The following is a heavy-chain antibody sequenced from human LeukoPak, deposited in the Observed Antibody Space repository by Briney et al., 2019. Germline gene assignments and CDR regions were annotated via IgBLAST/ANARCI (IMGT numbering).Heavy chain of an antibody. CDR1: GGSFSGYY. CDR3: ACNRRSPRRDGYNS. Sequence: SETLSLTCAAYGGSFSGYYWSWIRQPPGKGLEWIGEINHSGSTNYNPSLKSRVTISVDTSKNQFSLKLSSVTAADTAVYYCACNRRSPRRDGYNSWGQGTLVTVSS. J-gene: IGHJ5*02. D-gene: IGHD5-24*01. V-gene: IGHV4-34*01. CDR2: INHSGST.